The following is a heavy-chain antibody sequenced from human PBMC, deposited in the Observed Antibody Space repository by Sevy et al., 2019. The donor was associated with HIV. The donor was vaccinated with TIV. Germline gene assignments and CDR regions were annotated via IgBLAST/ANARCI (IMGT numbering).Heavy chain of an antibody. CDR3: TSRVVPASGGMDV. CDR2: IRSKANSYAT. Sequence: GGSLRLSCAASGFTFSGSAMHWVRQASGKGLEWVGRIRSKANSYATAYAASVKGRFTISRDDSKNTAYLRMNSLKTEDTAVYYCTSRVVPASGGMDVWGQGTTVTVSS. J-gene: IGHJ6*02. D-gene: IGHD2-2*01. V-gene: IGHV3-73*01. CDR1: GFTFSGSA.